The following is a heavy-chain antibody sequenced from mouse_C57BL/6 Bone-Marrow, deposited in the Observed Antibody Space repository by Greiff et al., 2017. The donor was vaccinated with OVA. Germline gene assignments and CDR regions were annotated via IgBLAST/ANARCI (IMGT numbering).Heavy chain of an antibody. CDR2: ISSGGDYI. CDR1: GFTFSSYA. V-gene: IGHV5-9-1*02. D-gene: IGHD2-5*01. CDR3: TRERPRSNYDAMDY. J-gene: IGHJ4*01. Sequence: EVKLMESGEGLVKPGGSLKLSCAASGFTFSSYAMSWVRQTPEKRLEWVAYISSGGDYIYYADTVKGRFTISRDNARNTLYLQMSSLKSEDTAMYYCTRERPRSNYDAMDYWGQGASVTVSS.